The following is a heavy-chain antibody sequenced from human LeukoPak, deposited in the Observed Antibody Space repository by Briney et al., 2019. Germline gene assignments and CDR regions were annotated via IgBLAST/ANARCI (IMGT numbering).Heavy chain of an antibody. CDR3: ARHARNSWHSDY. V-gene: IGHV4-59*08. Sequence: SETLSLTCTVSGGSFSGHYWSWMRQPPGRAPEWIGYVYYTGSSSYNPSLKGRVTISVDTSMNQFSLKLFSVTAADTAVYYCARHARNSWHSDYWGQGAVVTVSS. CDR2: VYYTGSS. D-gene: IGHD6-13*01. CDR1: GGSFSGHY. J-gene: IGHJ4*02.